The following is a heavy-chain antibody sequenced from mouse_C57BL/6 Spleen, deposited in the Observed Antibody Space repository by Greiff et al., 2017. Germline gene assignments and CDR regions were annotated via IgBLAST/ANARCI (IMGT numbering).Heavy chain of an antibody. D-gene: IGHD2-3*01. CDR3: ARSEGLLRYFDV. V-gene: IGHV1-55*01. Sequence: QVQLKQPGAELVKPGASVKMSCKASGYTFSSYWITWVKQRPGQGLEWIGDIYPGSGSTNYNEKFKSKDTLTVDTSSSTAYMQLSSLTSEDSAVYYCARSEGLLRYFDVWGTGTTVTVAS. J-gene: IGHJ1*03. CDR1: GYTFSSYW. CDR2: IYPGSGST.